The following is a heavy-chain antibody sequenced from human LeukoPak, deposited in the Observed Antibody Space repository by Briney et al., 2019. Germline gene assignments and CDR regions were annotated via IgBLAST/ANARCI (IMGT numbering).Heavy chain of an antibody. CDR2: ISYDGSNK. J-gene: IGHJ4*02. CDR1: GFTFSSYG. CDR3: AKGLGSSYYGPLDY. V-gene: IGHV3-30*18. Sequence: GGSLRLSCAASGFTFSSYGMHWVRQAPGKGLEWVAVISYDGSNKYYADSVKGRFTISRDNSKNTLYLQMNSLRAEDTAVYYGAKGLGSSYYGPLDYWGQGTLVTVSS. D-gene: IGHD2-15*01.